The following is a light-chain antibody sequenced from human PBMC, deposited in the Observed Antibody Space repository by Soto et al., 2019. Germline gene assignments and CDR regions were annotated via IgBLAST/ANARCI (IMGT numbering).Light chain of an antibody. CDR1: QSISSW. V-gene: IGKV1-5*01. CDR2: DAS. CDR3: QKYNSYSSLT. Sequence: DIQMTQSPSTLSGSVGDRVTITSRASQSISSWLAWYQQKPGKAPKLLIYDASSLESGVPSRFSGSGSGTEFTLTISSLQPDDFATYYCQKYNSYSSLTFGGGTKV. J-gene: IGKJ4*01.